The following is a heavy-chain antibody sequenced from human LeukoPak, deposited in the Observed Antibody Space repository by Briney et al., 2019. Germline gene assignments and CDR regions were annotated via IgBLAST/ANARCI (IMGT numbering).Heavy chain of an antibody. V-gene: IGHV2-70*11. CDR3: ARMGDSSGLYYYYGMDV. CDR2: IDWDDDK. Sequence: SGPTLVNPTQTLTLTCIFSGFSLSTSGMSVSWIRQPPGKALEWLARIDWDDDKYYSTSLKTRLTISKDTSKNQVVLTMTNMDPVDTATYYCARMGDSSGLYYYYGMDVWGQGTTVTVSS. CDR1: GFSLSTSGMS. J-gene: IGHJ6*02. D-gene: IGHD3-22*01.